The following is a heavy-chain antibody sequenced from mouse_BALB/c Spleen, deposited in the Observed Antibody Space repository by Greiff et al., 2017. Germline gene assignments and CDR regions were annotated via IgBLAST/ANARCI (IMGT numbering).Heavy chain of an antibody. Sequence: DGHLVESGGGLVKPGGSLKLSCAASGFTFSDYYMYWVRQTPEKRLEWVATISDGGSYTYYPDSVKGRFTISRDNAKNNLYLQMSSLKSEDTAMYYCARDCDGYYEGFAYWGQGTLVTVSA. D-gene: IGHD2-3*01. J-gene: IGHJ3*01. V-gene: IGHV5-4*02. CDR3: ARDCDGYYEGFAY. CDR1: GFTFSDYY. CDR2: ISDGGSYT.